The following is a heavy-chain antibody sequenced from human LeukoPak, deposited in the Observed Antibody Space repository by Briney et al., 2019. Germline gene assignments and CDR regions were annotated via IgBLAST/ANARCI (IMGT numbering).Heavy chain of an antibody. CDR3: ARDSRFYSYGYYYYYMDV. J-gene: IGHJ6*03. CDR1: GGSISSYY. V-gene: IGHV4-59*01. D-gene: IGHD5-18*01. CDR2: IYYSGST. Sequence: SETLSLTCTVSGGSISSYYWSWIRQPPGKGLEWIGYIYYSGSTNYNPSLKRRVTISVDTSKNQFSLKLSSVTAADTAAYYCARDSRFYSYGYYYYYMDVWGKGTTVTVSS.